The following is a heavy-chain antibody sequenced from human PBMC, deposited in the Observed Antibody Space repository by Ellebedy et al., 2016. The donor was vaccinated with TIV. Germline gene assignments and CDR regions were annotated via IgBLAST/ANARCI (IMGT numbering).Heavy chain of an antibody. J-gene: IGHJ4*02. CDR1: GFTVSSNY. Sequence: GESLKISCAASGFTVSSNYMSWVRQAPGRGLEWVSVIFSGGSTYYADSVKGRFTISRDNSKNTLYLQMNSLRVEDTAVYYCARAKYYYADFDYWGQGTLVTVSS. CDR3: ARAKYYYADFDY. V-gene: IGHV3-53*01. D-gene: IGHD3-10*01. CDR2: IFSGGST.